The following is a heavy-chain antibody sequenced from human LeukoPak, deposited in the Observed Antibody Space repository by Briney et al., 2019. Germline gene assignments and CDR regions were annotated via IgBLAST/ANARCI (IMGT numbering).Heavy chain of an antibody. CDR3: ARHVPYNGVY. D-gene: IGHD3-10*01. V-gene: IGHV4-34*01. CDR1: GGSFSGYY. J-gene: IGHJ4*02. CDR2: INHSGST. Sequence: SETLSLTCAVYGGSFSGYYWSWIRQPPGKGLEWIGEINHSGSTNYNPSLKSRVTISVDTSKNQFSLKLSSVTAADTAVYYCARHVPYNGVYWGQGTLVTVSS.